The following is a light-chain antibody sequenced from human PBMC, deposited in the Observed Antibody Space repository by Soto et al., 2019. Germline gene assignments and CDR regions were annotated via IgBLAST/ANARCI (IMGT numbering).Light chain of an antibody. V-gene: IGLV2-14*03. CDR2: DVN. J-gene: IGLJ2*01. Sequence: QSALTQPASVSGSPGQSITISCTGTCSDIGAYNFVSWYQQHPGKAPKLMLYDVNIRPSGVSNRFSGSKSGNTASLTISGLQAEDEADYYCTSWTTSTTMIFGGGTKLTVL. CDR1: CSDIGAYNF. CDR3: TSWTTSTTMI.